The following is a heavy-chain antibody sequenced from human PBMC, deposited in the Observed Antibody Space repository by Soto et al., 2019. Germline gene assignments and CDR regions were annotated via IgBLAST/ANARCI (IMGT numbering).Heavy chain of an antibody. D-gene: IGHD2-15*01. J-gene: IGHJ3*02. CDR1: GYTFTGYY. CDR3: ARGAYCSGGSCYLDDAFDI. V-gene: IGHV1-2*04. Sequence: QVQLVQSGAEVKKPGASVKVYSKASGYTFTGYYMHWVRQAPGQGLEWMGWINPNSGGTNYAQKFQGWVTMTRDTSISTAYMELSRLRSDDTAVYYCARGAYCSGGSCYLDDAFDIWGQRTMVTVSS. CDR2: INPNSGGT.